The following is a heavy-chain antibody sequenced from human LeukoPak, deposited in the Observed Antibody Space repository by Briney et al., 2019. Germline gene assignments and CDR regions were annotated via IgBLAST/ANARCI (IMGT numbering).Heavy chain of an antibody. CDR2: ISDSAITI. Sequence: GGSLRLSCAASGFSFSDYYMSWIRQAPGKGLEWVSYISDSAITIYYADSVKGRFTISRDNAKNSLYLQMNSLRAEDTAVYYCARLTYSSGWYPTHFDYWGRGTLVTVSS. CDR3: ARLTYSSGWYPTHFDY. V-gene: IGHV3-11*01. D-gene: IGHD6-19*01. J-gene: IGHJ4*02. CDR1: GFSFSDYY.